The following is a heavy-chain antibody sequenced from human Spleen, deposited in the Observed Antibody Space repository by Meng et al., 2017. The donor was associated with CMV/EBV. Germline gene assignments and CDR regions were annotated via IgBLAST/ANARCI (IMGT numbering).Heavy chain of an antibody. Sequence: GPGLRSVSETLSLTCADPVGSISSYYWSWIRQPAGKGLEWIGRIYTSGSTNYNPSLKSRVTMSVDTSKNQFSLKLSSVTAADTAVYYCAREGSYGDFDYWGQGTLVTVSS. D-gene: IGHD5-18*01. CDR3: AREGSYGDFDY. V-gene: IGHV4-4*07. CDR2: IYTSGST. CDR1: VGSISSYY. J-gene: IGHJ4*02.